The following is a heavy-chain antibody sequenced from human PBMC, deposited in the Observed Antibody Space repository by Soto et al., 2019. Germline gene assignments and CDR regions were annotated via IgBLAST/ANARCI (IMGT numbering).Heavy chain of an antibody. V-gene: IGHV3-23*01. CDR1: GFTFSSYA. D-gene: IGHD3-3*01. CDR2: ISGSGGST. CDR3: ACRSITIFGVVIMDPYFDY. J-gene: IGHJ4*02. Sequence: EVQLLESGGGLVQPGGSLRLSCAASGFTFSSYAMSWVRQAPGKGLEWVSAISGSGGSTYYADSVKGRFTISRDNSKNTLYLQMNSLRAEDTAVYYCACRSITIFGVVIMDPYFDYWGQGTLVTVSS.